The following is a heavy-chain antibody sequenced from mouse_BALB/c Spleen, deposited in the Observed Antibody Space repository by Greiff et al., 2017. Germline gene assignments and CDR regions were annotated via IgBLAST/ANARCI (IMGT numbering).Heavy chain of an antibody. CDR1: GFTFSSYT. D-gene: IGHD1-1*01. Sequence: EVQLVESGGGLVQPGGSLKLSCAASGFTFSSYTMSWVRQTPEKRLAWVAYISNGGGSTYSPDTVKGRFTISRDNAKNTLYLQMSSLKSEDTAMYYCARQTYGRGAMDYWGQGTSVTVSS. V-gene: IGHV5-12-2*01. CDR2: ISNGGGST. J-gene: IGHJ4*01. CDR3: ARQTYGRGAMDY.